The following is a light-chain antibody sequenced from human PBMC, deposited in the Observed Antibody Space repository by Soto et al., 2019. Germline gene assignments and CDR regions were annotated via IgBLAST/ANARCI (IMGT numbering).Light chain of an antibody. CDR2: AAS. CDR3: QQSNITPQT. CDR1: QSISTF. J-gene: IGKJ2*01. V-gene: IGKV1-39*01. Sequence: DIQMTQSPSSMSASVGDRVTISCRASQSISTFLNWYQQKPGKAPKLLIYAASTLQSGVPSRFSGSVSGTDFTLTITSLQHEDFATYYCQQSNITPQTFGQGTKLEIK.